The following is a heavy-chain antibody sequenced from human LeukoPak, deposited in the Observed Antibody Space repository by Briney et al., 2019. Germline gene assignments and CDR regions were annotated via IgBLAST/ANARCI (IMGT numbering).Heavy chain of an antibody. J-gene: IGHJ4*02. V-gene: IGHV4-59*08. CDR2: IYNNGSP. CDR3: ARNGGSWSFDY. D-gene: IGHD6-13*01. CDR1: GGSISSYY. Sequence: SETLSLTCTVSGGSISSYYWSWIRQPPGKGLEWIGYIYNNGSPNYNPSLKSRVSMSIDTSKNQFSLRLNSVTAADTAVYYCARNGGSWSFDYWGRGTLVTASS.